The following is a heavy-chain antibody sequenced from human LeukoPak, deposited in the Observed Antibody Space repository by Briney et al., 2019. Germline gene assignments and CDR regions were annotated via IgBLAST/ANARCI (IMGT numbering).Heavy chain of an antibody. CDR1: GYSISSGYY. V-gene: IGHV4-38-2*02. CDR2: IYHSGST. Sequence: PSETLSLTCTVSGYSISSGYYWGWIRQPPGKGLEWIGSIYHSGSTYYNPSLKSRVTISVDRSKNQFSLKLSSVTAADTAVYYCARRITIFGVVITTNWFDPWGQGTLVTVSS. D-gene: IGHD3-3*01. CDR3: ARRITIFGVVITTNWFDP. J-gene: IGHJ5*02.